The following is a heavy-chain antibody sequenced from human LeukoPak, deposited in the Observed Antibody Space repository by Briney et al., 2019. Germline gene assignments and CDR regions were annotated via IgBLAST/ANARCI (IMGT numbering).Heavy chain of an antibody. Sequence: SETLSLTCTVSGGSISSYYWSWIRQPPGKGLEGIGYIYYSGSTNYNPSLKSRVTISVDTSKNQFSLKLSSVPAGDTAVYYCARATTLRYFDWLYPTLAASSFDYWGQGTLVTVSS. CDR1: GGSISSYY. J-gene: IGHJ4*02. D-gene: IGHD3-9*01. CDR2: IYYSGST. V-gene: IGHV4-59*01. CDR3: ARATTLRYFDWLYPTLAASSFDY.